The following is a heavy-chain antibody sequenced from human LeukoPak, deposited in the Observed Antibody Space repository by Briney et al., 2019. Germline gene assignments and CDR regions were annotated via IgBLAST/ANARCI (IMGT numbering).Heavy chain of an antibody. CDR2: ICYDGSSK. D-gene: IGHD2-2*01. V-gene: IGHV3-33*01. CDR1: GFTFSSYG. Sequence: GGSLRLSCAASGFTFSSYGMHWVRQAPGKGLEWVAVICYDGSSKYYADSVKGRFTISRDNSKNTLYLQINSLRAEDTAVYYCARGGYCSSTSCAPYYYYGMDVWGQGTTVTVSS. J-gene: IGHJ6*02. CDR3: ARGGYCSSTSCAPYYYYGMDV.